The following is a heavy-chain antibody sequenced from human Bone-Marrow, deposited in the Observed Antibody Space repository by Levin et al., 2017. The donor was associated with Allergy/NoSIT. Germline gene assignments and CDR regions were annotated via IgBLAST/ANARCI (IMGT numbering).Heavy chain of an antibody. CDR3: TRLRGDAFDI. J-gene: IGHJ3*02. CDR1: GFTFSGSP. Sequence: GGSLRLSCAAPGFTFSGSPMHWVRQASGKGLEWVGRIKSKANSYATAYAASVKGRFTISRDDSKNTAYLQMNSLKTEDTAVYYCTRLRGDAFDIWGQGTMVTVSS. CDR2: IKSKANSYAT. V-gene: IGHV3-73*01.